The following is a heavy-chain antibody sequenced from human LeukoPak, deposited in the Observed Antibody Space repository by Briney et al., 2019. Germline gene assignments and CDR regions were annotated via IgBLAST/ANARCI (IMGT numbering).Heavy chain of an antibody. CDR3: ARDTRGESAY. J-gene: IGHJ4*02. CDR1: GFTFSSYS. CDR2: ISSSSSYI. V-gene: IGHV3-21*01. D-gene: IGHD2-2*01. Sequence: PGGSLRLSCAASGFTFSSYSMNWVRQAPGEGREWVASISSSSSYIYYADSVKGRFTISRDNAKKSLYLQMNSLRAEDTAVYYCARDTRGESAYWGQGPLVTVSS.